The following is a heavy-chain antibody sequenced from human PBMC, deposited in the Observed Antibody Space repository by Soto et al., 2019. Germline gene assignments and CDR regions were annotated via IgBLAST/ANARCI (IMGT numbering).Heavy chain of an antibody. CDR3: AKPFFSGYSYGYSDY. CDR2: ISYDGSNK. Sequence: QVQLVESGGGVVQPGRSLRLSCAASGFTFSSYGMHWVRQAPGKGLEWVAVISYDGSNKYYADSVKGRFTISRDNSKNTLYLQMNSLRAEDTAVYYCAKPFFSGYSYGYSDYWGQGTLVTVSS. J-gene: IGHJ4*02. CDR1: GFTFSSYG. V-gene: IGHV3-30*18. D-gene: IGHD5-18*01.